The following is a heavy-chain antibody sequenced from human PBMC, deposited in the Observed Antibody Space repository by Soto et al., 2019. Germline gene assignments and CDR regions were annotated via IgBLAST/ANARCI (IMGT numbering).Heavy chain of an antibody. D-gene: IGHD3-22*01. Sequence: GESLKISCNGSGYSFAGYWITGVGEKPGKGLEWMGRIDPSDSQTYYSPSFRGHVTISVTKSITTVFLQWSSLRASDTAMYYCARQIYDSDTGPNFQYYFDSWGQGTPVTVSS. J-gene: IGHJ4*02. V-gene: IGHV5-10-1*01. CDR1: GYSFAGYW. CDR2: IDPSDSQT. CDR3: ARQIYDSDTGPNFQYYFDS.